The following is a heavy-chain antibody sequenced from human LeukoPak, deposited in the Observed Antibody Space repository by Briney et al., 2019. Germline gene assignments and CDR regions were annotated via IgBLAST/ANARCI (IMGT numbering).Heavy chain of an antibody. CDR1: GGSFSGYY. J-gene: IGHJ6*02. Sequence: PSETLSLTCAVSGGSFSGYYWTWIRQPPGKGLEWIGEISHSASTNYNPSLKSRVTISVGTSKNQFSLNMSSVTAADTAVYYCARGSYYYYYGIDVWGQGTTVIVSS. CDR3: ARGSYYYYYGIDV. CDR2: ISHSAST. V-gene: IGHV4-34*01.